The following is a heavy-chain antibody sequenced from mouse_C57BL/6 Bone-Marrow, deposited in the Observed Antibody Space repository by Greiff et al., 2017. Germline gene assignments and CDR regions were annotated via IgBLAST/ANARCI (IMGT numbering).Heavy chain of an antibody. V-gene: IGHV5-17*01. J-gene: IGHJ2*01. Sequence: EVHLVESGGGLVKPGGSLNLSCTASGFTFSDYGMHWVRQAPEKGLEWVAYISSGSSTIYYADTVKGRFTISRDNAKNTLFLQMTSLRSEDTAMYYCARGYYVDYWGQGTTLTVSS. CDR3: ARGYYVDY. CDR1: GFTFSDYG. CDR2: ISSGSSTI.